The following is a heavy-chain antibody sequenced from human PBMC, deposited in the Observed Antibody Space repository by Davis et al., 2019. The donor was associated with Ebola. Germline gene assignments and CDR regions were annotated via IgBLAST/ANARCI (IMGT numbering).Heavy chain of an antibody. CDR1: RFTFSSYS. D-gene: IGHD3-22*01. J-gene: IGHJ3*02. Sequence: GESLKISCAASRFTFSSYSMNWVRQAPGKGLEWVSSISSSSSYIYYADSVKGRFTISRDNAKNSLYLQMNSLRAEDTAVYYCAKYFSRYYDSSDPRGPPHAFDIWGQGTMVTVSS. V-gene: IGHV3-21*04. CDR3: AKYFSRYYDSSDPRGPPHAFDI. CDR2: ISSSSSYI.